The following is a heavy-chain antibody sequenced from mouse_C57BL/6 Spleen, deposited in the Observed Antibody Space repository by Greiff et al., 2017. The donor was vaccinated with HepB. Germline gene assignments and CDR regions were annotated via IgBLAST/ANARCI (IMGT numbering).Heavy chain of an antibody. CDR2: ISYSGST. J-gene: IGHJ4*01. D-gene: IGHD1-1*01. Sequence: VQLKESGPGLAKPSQTLSLTCSVTGYSITSDYWNWIRKFPGKKLEYMGYISYSGSTYYNPSLKSRISITRDTSKNQYYLQFNSVTTEDTATYYCARYTVVALYAIDYWGQGTSVTVSS. CDR1: GYSITSDY. V-gene: IGHV3-8*01. CDR3: ARYTVVALYAIDY.